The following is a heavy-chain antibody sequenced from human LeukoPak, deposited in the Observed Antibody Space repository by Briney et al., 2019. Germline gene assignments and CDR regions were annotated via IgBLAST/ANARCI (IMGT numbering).Heavy chain of an antibody. CDR3: ARHVSDYYYYYMDV. CDR2: IYYSGGT. Sequence: SETLSLTCTVSGGSISSSSYYWGWIRQPPGKGLEWIGSIYYSGGTYYNPSLKSRVTISVDTSKNQFSLKLSSVTAADTAVYYCARHVSDYYYYYMDVWGKGTTVTVSS. D-gene: IGHD5/OR15-5a*01. V-gene: IGHV4-39*01. CDR1: GGSISSSSYY. J-gene: IGHJ6*03.